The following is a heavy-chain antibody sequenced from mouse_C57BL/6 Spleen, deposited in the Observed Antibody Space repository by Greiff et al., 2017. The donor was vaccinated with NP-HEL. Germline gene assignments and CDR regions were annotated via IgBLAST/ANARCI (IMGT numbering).Heavy chain of an antibody. J-gene: IGHJ3*01. D-gene: IGHD2-4*01. V-gene: IGHV5-17*01. CDR2: ISSGSSTI. CDR1: GFTFSDYG. CDR3: ARHYYDYDEEDAWFAY. Sequence: EVQLVESGGGLVKPGGSLKLSCAASGFTFSDYGMHWVRQAPEKGLEWVAYISSGSSTIYYADTVKGRFTISRDNAKNTLFLQMTSLRSEDTAMYYCARHYYDYDEEDAWFAYWGQGTLVTVSA.